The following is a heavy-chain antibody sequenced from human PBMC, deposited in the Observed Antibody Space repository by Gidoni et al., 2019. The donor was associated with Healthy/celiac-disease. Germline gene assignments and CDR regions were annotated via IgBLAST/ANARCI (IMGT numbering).Heavy chain of an antibody. D-gene: IGHD6-19*01. CDR2: FDTEDVET. CDR1: GYTLTELS. V-gene: IGHV1-24*01. J-gene: IGHJ2*01. Sequence: QVQLVQSGAEVKKPGASVKVSCKVYGYTLTELSMHWVRQAPGKGLEWMGGFDTEDVETIYAQKFQGRVTMTEDTSTDTAYMELSSLRSEDTAVYYCATVDSSGFHWYFDLWGRGTLVTVSS. CDR3: ATVDSSGFHWYFDL.